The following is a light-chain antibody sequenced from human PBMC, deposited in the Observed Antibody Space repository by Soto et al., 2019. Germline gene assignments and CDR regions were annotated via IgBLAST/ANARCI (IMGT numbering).Light chain of an antibody. V-gene: IGLV1-44*01. CDR1: SSNIGTSN. CDR3: AAWDDSLNGWV. J-gene: IGLJ7*01. CDR2: SDN. Sequence: QSVLTQPPSASGTPGQRVTISCSGSSSNIGTSNVAWYQQLPGTAPKLLIFSDNQRPSGVPERFSGSKSGTPASLAISGLQSEDEADYSCAAWDDSLNGWVFGGGTQLTVL.